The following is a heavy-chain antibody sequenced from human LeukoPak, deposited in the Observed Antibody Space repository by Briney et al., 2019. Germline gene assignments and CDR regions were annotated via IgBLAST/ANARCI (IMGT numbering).Heavy chain of an antibody. CDR2: IYPGDSDT. Sequence: PGESLKISCKGSGYSFASYWIAWVRQMPGKGLGWMGIIYPGDSDTRYSPSFQGQVTISADKSISTAYLQWSSLKASDTAIYYCARQWGDCSSTSCYSAYWGQGTLVTVSS. D-gene: IGHD2-2*01. CDR3: ARQWGDCSSTSCYSAY. J-gene: IGHJ4*02. CDR1: GYSFASYW. V-gene: IGHV5-51*01.